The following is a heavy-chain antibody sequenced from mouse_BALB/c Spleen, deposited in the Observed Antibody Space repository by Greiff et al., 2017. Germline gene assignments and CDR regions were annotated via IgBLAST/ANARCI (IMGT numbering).Heavy chain of an antibody. CDR1: GFTFSSFG. Sequence: EVQLVESGGGLVQPGGSRKLSCAASGFTFSSFGMHWVRQAPEKGLEWVAYISSGSSTIYYADTVKGRFTISRDNPKNTLFLQMTSLRSEDTAMYYCAREGGLLNYFDYWGQGTTLTVSS. CDR2: ISSGSSTI. V-gene: IGHV5-17*02. J-gene: IGHJ2*01. D-gene: IGHD1-1*01. CDR3: AREGGLLNYFDY.